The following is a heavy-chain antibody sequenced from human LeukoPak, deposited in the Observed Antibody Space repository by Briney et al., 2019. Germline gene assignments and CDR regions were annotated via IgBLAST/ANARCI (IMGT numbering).Heavy chain of an antibody. CDR2: ISAYNGNT. CDR3: ARTSRGTAMVSLDY. V-gene: IGHV1-18*01. D-gene: IGHD5-18*01. Sequence: ASVKVSCKASGYTFTSYGISWVRQAPGQGLEWMGWISAYNGNTNYAQKLQGRVTMTTDTSTSTAYMELRSLRSDDTAVYYCARTSRGTAMVSLDYWGQGTLVTVSS. CDR1: GYTFTSYG. J-gene: IGHJ4*02.